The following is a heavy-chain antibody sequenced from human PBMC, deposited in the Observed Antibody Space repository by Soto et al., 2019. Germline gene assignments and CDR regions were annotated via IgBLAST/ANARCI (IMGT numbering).Heavy chain of an antibody. J-gene: IGHJ4*02. D-gene: IGHD6-25*01. Sequence: ASVKVSCKASGYTFTSYAMHWVRQAPGQRLEWMGWINAGNGNKKYSQKFQGRVTITRDTSASTAYMELSSLRSEDTAVYYCAGGGSSGYAYWGQGTLVTVSS. V-gene: IGHV1-3*01. CDR1: GYTFTSYA. CDR3: AGGGSSGYAY. CDR2: INAGNGNK.